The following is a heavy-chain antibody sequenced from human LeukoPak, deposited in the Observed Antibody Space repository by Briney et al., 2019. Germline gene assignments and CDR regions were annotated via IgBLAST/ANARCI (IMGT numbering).Heavy chain of an antibody. V-gene: IGHV1-69*06. CDR2: IIPIFGTA. CDR1: GGTFSSYA. CDR3: ARSPDYSHWRNWFDP. D-gene: IGHD4-11*01. J-gene: IGHJ5*02. Sequence: SVKVSCKASGGTFSSYAISWVRQAPGQGLEWMGGIIPIFGTANYAQKFQGRVTITADKSTSTAYMELSSLRSEDTAVYYCARSPDYSHWRNWFDPWGQGTLVTVSS.